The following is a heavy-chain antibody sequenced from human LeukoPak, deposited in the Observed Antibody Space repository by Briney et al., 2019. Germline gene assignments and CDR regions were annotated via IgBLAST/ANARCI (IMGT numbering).Heavy chain of an antibody. Sequence: SETLSLTCAVYGGSFSGYYWSWIRQPPGKGLEWIGEINHSGSTNYNPSLKSRVTISVDTSKNQFSLKLSSVTAADTAVYYCARGMLYSSGWYGKRNWFDPWGQGTLVTVSS. CDR2: INHSGST. V-gene: IGHV4-34*01. CDR1: GGSFSGYY. CDR3: ARGMLYSSGWYGKRNWFDP. J-gene: IGHJ5*02. D-gene: IGHD6-19*01.